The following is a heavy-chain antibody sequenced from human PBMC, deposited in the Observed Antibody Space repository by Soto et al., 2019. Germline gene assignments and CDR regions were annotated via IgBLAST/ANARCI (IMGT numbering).Heavy chain of an antibody. CDR2: IKQDGSEK. J-gene: IGHJ4*02. V-gene: IGHV3-7*04. CDR1: GFTFSSYW. Sequence: GGSLRLSCAASGFTFSSYWMSWVRQAPGKGLEWVANIKQDGSEKYYVDSVKGRFTISRDNAKNSLYLQMNSLRAEDTAVYYCARYRSGWYKFFDYWGQGTLVTVSS. CDR3: ARYRSGWYKFFDY. D-gene: IGHD6-19*01.